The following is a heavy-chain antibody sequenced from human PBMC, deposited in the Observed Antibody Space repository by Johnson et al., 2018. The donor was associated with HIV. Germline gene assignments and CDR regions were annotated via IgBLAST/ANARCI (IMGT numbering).Heavy chain of an antibody. V-gene: IGHV3-23*04. J-gene: IGHJ3*02. CDR1: GFTFSSNA. D-gene: IGHD2-21*02. CDR2: ISGSGDST. CDR3: ARGGSAARGNWNCGGDCSTFLLLDAFDI. Sequence: VQLVESGGGLVQPGGSLRLSCAASGFTFSSNALNWFRQAPGKGLEWVSVISGSGDSTGHADSVKGRFTISRDNSKNTLYLQMNSLRAEDTAVYYCARGGSAARGNWNCGGDCSTFLLLDAFDIWGQGTMVTVSS.